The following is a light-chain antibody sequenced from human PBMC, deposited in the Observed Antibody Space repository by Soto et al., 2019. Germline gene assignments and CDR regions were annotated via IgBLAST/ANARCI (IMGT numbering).Light chain of an antibody. Sequence: DIVMTQSPDSLAVSLGERATINCKSSQSVLYSSNNKKYLAWYQQKPGQPPKLLIYWASTRESGVPDRFSGSGSGTDFTLTISSQQAEDVGVYYCQQYYSTPLTFGGGTKVEIK. CDR3: QQYYSTPLT. CDR1: QSVLYSSNNKKY. CDR2: WAS. J-gene: IGKJ4*01. V-gene: IGKV4-1*01.